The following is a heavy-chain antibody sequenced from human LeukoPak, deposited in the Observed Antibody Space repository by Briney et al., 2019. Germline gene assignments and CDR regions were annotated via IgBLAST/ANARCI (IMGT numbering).Heavy chain of an antibody. CDR1: DYTFTNYG. J-gene: IGHJ4*02. Sequence: ASVKVSCKTSDYTFTNYGISWVRQSPGQGLEWMGWIAAYNGNTNYAQKFQGRVTMTTDTSTSTAYVELRSLRSDDTALYYCARDLLFCSGGSCWDYWGQGTLVTVSS. CDR2: IAAYNGNT. D-gene: IGHD2-15*01. V-gene: IGHV1-18*01. CDR3: ARDLLFCSGGSCWDY.